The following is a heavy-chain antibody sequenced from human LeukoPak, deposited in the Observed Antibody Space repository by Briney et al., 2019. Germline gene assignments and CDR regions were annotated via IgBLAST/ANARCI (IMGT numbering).Heavy chain of an antibody. CDR3: ARVAPSQWLLLPNYFDY. V-gene: IGHV4-34*01. D-gene: IGHD3-22*01. CDR2: INDGGRT. CDR1: GESFSGYY. J-gene: IGHJ4*02. Sequence: PSETLSLTCAVYGESFSGYYWTWIRQPPGKGLEWLGEINDGGRTSCNPSLKSRVTISVDTSKNQFSLKLSSVTAADTAVYYCARVAPSQWLLLPNYFDYWGQETLVTVSS.